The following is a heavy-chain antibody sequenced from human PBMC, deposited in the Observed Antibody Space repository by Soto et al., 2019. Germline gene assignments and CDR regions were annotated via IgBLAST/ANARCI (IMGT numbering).Heavy chain of an antibody. J-gene: IGHJ4*02. V-gene: IGHV3-23*01. D-gene: IGHD3-3*01. Sequence: GGLHRLRNAASGCNIRSYAMSWVRQAKGKGLQWVSAISGSGGSTYYADSVKGRFTISRDNSKNTLYLQMNSLRAEDTAVYYCXKDTYYDFWSGYFPYWGQGTLVTVSS. CDR2: ISGSGGST. CDR1: GCNIRSYA. CDR3: XKDTYYDFWSGYFPY.